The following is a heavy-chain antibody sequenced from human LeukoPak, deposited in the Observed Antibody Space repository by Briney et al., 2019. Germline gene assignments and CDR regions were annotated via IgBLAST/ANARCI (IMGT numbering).Heavy chain of an antibody. V-gene: IGHV3-20*04. Sequence: GGSLRPSCAASGFTFDDYGMSWVRQAPGKGLEWVSGINWNGGSTGYADSVKGRFTISRDNAKNTLYLQMNSLSIEDTAVYYCASGYSSDYGGNVYWGRGTLVTVSS. CDR1: GFTFDDYG. CDR3: ASGYSSDYGGNVY. D-gene: IGHD4-23*01. CDR2: INWNGGST. J-gene: IGHJ4*02.